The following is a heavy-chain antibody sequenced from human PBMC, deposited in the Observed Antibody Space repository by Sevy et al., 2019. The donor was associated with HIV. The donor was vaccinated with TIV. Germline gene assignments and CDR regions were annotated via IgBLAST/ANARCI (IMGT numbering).Heavy chain of an antibody. V-gene: IGHV1-18*01. CDR2: ISADNDNT. J-gene: IGHJ4*02. CDR3: AREEGIAAGGSFDY. D-gene: IGHD6-13*01. CDR1: GYIFTSYV. Sequence: ASVKVSCKASGYIFTSYVINWVRQAPGQGLEWMGWISADNDNTNYPQKLQGRVTMTTDTSTSTAYMELRSLRSDDTAVYYCAREEGIAAGGSFDYWGLGTLVTVSS.